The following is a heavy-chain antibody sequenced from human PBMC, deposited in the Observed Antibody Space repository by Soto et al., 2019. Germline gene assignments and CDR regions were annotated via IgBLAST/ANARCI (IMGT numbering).Heavy chain of an antibody. CDR1: AFTFSSYG. D-gene: IGHD3-22*01. J-gene: IGHJ4*02. Sequence: AGSLTLSCAASAFTFSSYGMHWVRQAPGKWLEWVSVTWYDGSNKYYADSVKDRFTISRDNSTNTLYLQMNSLRSEDTAVYYYARDAGDSSGYYYAPNYFDCWGQGTLVTVSS. CDR2: TWYDGSNK. V-gene: IGHV3-33*01. CDR3: ARDAGDSSGYYYAPNYFDC.